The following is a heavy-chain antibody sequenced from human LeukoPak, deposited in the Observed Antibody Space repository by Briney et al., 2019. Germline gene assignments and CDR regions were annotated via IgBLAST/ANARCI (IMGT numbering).Heavy chain of an antibody. CDR1: GYTFTSYR. V-gene: IGHV1-8*01. CDR2: MDPKTGNT. J-gene: IGHJ4*02. Sequence: ASVKVSCKASGYTFTSYRMNWVRQATGQGLEYMGWMDPKTGNTYFAQKFQGRVTMTRDTSISTAYMELSSLRSEDTAVYYCARDVYGARDYWGQGTLVTVSS. CDR3: ARDVYGARDY. D-gene: IGHD4-17*01.